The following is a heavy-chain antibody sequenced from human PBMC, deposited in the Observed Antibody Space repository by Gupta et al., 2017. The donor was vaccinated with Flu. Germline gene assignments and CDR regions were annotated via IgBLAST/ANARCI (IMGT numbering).Heavy chain of an antibody. CDR3: AREAPNSSGWYFSPDAFDI. V-gene: IGHV3-74*01. J-gene: IGHJ3*02. Sequence: IHWVRQAPGKGLVWVSRINSDGSSTSYADSVKGRFTIPRDNAKNTLYLQMNSLRAEDTAVYYCAREAPNSSGWYFSPDAFDIWGQGTMVTVSS. D-gene: IGHD6-19*01. CDR2: INSDGSST.